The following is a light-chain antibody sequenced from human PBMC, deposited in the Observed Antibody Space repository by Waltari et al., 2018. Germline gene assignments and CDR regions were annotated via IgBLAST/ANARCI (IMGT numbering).Light chain of an antibody. CDR2: ATS. J-gene: IGKJ1*01. V-gene: IGKV3-20*01. Sequence: EIVLTQSPGTLSLSPGERATLSCRASQTISYSYLAWYQQKPGQAPRLLISATSSRATAIPDRFSGSGSGTDFTLTINRLEPEDFAVYFCQHYANSPPTFGQGTKVEIK. CDR1: QTISYSY. CDR3: QHYANSPPT.